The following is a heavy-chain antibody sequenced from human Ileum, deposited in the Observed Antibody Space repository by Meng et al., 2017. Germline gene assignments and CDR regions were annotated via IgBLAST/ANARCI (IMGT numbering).Heavy chain of an antibody. CDR2: VEYDGSGP. V-gene: IGHV3-30*03. CDR3: ARWYYDVRGRFDY. CDR1: GFTFGSFE. Sequence: GGSLRLSCAASGFTFGSFEMQWARQAPGKGLEWVAVVEYDGSGPDYADSVKGRFIISRDNSKNTLFLQMNSLRVEDTAIYYCARWYYDVRGRFDYWGQGTLVTVSS. D-gene: IGHD3-16*01. J-gene: IGHJ4*02.